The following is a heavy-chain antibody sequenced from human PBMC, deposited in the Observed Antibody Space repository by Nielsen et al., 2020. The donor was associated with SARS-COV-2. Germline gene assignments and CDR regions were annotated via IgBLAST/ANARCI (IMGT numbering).Heavy chain of an antibody. CDR1: GGALTLFS. CDR2: FDPKDGET. CDR3: ATDSPIGVVIYALAH. Sequence: ASVKVSCKVSGGALTLFSMHWVRQAPGKGLEWMGEFDPKDGETTYAQKFQGRVTMTEDTSIDTAYLDLSSLRSDDTAVYYCATDSPIGVVIYALAHWGQGTPVTVSS. J-gene: IGHJ4*02. D-gene: IGHD3-3*01. V-gene: IGHV1-24*01.